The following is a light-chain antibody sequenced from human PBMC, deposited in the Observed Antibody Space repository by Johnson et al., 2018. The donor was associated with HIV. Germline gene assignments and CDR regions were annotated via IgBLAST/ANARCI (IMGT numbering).Light chain of an antibody. J-gene: IGLJ1*01. V-gene: IGLV1-51*02. CDR1: SSDMGNYA. CDR3: GTWDSGLGAVYV. Sequence: QSVLTQPPSMSAAPGQKVTISCSGSSSDMGNYAVSWYQQLPGTAPKILIYENNKRPSGIPDRFSGSKSGTSATLGITGLQTGDEADYYCGTWDSGLGAVYVFGPGTKVTVL. CDR2: ENN.